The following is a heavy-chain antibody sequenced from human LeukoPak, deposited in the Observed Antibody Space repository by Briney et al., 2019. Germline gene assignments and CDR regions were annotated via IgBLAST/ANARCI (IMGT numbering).Heavy chain of an antibody. D-gene: IGHD3-10*01. CDR2: IYSGGNT. J-gene: IGHJ4*02. CDR1: GFTFDDSG. V-gene: IGHV3-20*04. CDR3: ARGNFYSGSGSSPLDY. Sequence: GSLRLSCAASGFTFDDSGMSWVRQAPGKGLEWVSFIYSGGNTHYSDSVKGRFTISRDNAKNTLFLQMNSLGAEDSAVYYCARGNFYSGSGSSPLDYWGQGTVVTVSS.